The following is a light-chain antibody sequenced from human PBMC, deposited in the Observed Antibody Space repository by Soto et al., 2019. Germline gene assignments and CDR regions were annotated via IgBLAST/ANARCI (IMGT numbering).Light chain of an antibody. Sequence: EIVMTQSPATLSVSPGERATLSCRASQSVITNLAWYQQKPGQAPRLLIYDASNRATGIPARFSGSGSGTDFTLTICSLEPEDFAVYYCQQRGDWPRTYGQGTKVDIK. CDR1: QSVITN. CDR2: DAS. CDR3: QQRGDWPRT. V-gene: IGKV3-11*01. J-gene: IGKJ1*01.